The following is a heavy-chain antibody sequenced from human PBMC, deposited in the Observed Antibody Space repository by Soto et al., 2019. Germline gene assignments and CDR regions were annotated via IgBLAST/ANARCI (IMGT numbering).Heavy chain of an antibody. J-gene: IGHJ4*02. V-gene: IGHV4-39*01. CDR2: IYYSGST. CDR3: ARRNIVATIGSFDY. Sequence: PSETLSLTCTVSGGSISSSSYYWGWIRQPPGKGLEWIGGIYYSGSTYYNPSLKSRVTISVDTSKNQFSLKLSSVTAADTAVYYCARRNIVATIGSFDYWGQGTLVTVSS. CDR1: GGSISSSSYY. D-gene: IGHD5-12*01.